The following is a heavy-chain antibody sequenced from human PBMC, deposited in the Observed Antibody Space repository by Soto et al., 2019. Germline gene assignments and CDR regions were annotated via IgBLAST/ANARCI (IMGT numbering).Heavy chain of an antibody. CDR1: GFIFITYG. V-gene: IGHV3-30*18. CDR3: AKDRAVATVEDYMDV. CDR2: ISYDGSNK. D-gene: IGHD5-12*01. J-gene: IGHJ6*03. Sequence: QVQLVESGGGVVQPGRSLRLSCEASGFIFITYGMHWVRQAPGKGLEWVSTISYDGSNKYYADSVKGRFTISRDNSKNTVDLQMNSLRSEDTSVYYCAKDRAVATVEDYMDVWGKGTTVTVS.